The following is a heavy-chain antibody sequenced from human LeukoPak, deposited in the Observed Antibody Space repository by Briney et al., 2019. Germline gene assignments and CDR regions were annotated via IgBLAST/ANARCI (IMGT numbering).Heavy chain of an antibody. CDR1: GGSVSSNNHY. J-gene: IGHJ3*02. CDR2: ISYSGNT. D-gene: IGHD4-23*01. V-gene: IGHV4-30-4*08. Sequence: SETLSLTCSVSGGSVSSNNHYWTRIRQPPGKGLEGIGYISYSGNTNYNPSLKSRLIISVDTSKNQFSLNLISVTAADTAVYYCARDRGYRATVVTPGAFDIWGQGTMVTVSS. CDR3: ARDRGYRATVVTPGAFDI.